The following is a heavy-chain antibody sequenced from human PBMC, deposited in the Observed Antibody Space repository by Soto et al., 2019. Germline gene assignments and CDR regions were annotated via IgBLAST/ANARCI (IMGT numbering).Heavy chain of an antibody. V-gene: IGHV4-39*01. CDR3: MLGSGWKDFDY. J-gene: IGHJ4*02. CDR1: GGSITSSSYY. D-gene: IGHD3-22*01. Sequence: SETLSLTCTVSGGSITSSSYYWGWIRRPPGKGLEWIGNIYYSGSTYYNPSLKSRVTISVDTSKNQFSLKLSSVTAADTAVYYCMLGSGWKDFDYWGQGTLVTV. CDR2: IYYSGST.